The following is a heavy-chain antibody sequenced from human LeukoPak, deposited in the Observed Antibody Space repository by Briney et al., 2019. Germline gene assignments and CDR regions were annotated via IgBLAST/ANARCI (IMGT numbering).Heavy chain of an antibody. J-gene: IGHJ4*02. CDR2: VNPSGFGS. Sequence: ASVKVSCKASGFAFSTSYMHWIRQAPGQGLEWMGMVNPSGFGSGAAQKFQGRVTLTRDTSTSTFYTELSSLRSDDTAVYYCAADTDYWGQGTLVTVSS. CDR1: GFAFSTSY. CDR3: AADTDY. V-gene: IGHV1-46*01.